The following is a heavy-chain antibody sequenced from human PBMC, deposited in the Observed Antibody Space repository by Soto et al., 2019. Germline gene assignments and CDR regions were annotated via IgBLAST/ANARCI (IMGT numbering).Heavy chain of an antibody. CDR3: ARDRVESGYPEYFQH. D-gene: IGHD3-22*01. Sequence: EVQLVESGGGLIQPGGSLRLSCAASGFTVSSNYMSWVRQAPGKGLEWVSVIYSGGSTYYADSVKGRFTISRDNSKNTLYLQMNRLRDEDTAVYYCARDRVESGYPEYFQHWGQGTLVTVSS. CDR1: GFTVSSNY. CDR2: IYSGGST. V-gene: IGHV3-53*01. J-gene: IGHJ1*01.